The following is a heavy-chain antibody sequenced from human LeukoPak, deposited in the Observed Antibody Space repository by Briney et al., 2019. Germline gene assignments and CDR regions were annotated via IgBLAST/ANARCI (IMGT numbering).Heavy chain of an antibody. CDR3: TRRGDY. Sequence: SETLSLTCTASGGSVTSSYYYWGWIRQTSGKGLEWIGSIYYSGTTSYNPSLKSRVTISLDTSKNQFSLKLSSVTAAETAVYYCTRRGDYWGQGTLVTVSS. CDR1: GGSVTSSYYY. V-gene: IGHV4-39*01. J-gene: IGHJ4*02. CDR2: IYYSGTT.